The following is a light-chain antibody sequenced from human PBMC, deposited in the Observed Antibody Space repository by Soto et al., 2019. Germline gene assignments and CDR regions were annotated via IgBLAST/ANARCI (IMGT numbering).Light chain of an antibody. CDR2: DAS. CDR1: QNINYW. J-gene: IGKJ1*01. CDR3: QQYNTYWT. V-gene: IGKV1-5*01. Sequence: DIQIPQDPSTLSASVGDSVTIPCRASQNINYWLAWYQQKPEKAPKVLIYDASSLESGVPSRFRGSGSGTEFTLTISSLQPDDFATYYCQQYNTYWTFGQGTKVDIK.